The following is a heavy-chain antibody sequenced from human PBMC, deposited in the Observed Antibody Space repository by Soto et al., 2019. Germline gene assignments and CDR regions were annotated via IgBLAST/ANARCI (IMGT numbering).Heavy chain of an antibody. V-gene: IGHV1-69*01. J-gene: IGHJ4*02. Sequence: QVQPVQSGAEVKKPGSSVKVSCKASGGTFSSYAISWVRQAPGQGLEWMGGIIPIFGKVNYAQKFQGRITITADEFMSTAYMELSILRSGDTAVYYCFDFWSGYRVYWGQGTLVTASS. D-gene: IGHD3-3*01. CDR2: IIPIFGKV. CDR3: FDFWSGYRVY. CDR1: GGTFSSYA.